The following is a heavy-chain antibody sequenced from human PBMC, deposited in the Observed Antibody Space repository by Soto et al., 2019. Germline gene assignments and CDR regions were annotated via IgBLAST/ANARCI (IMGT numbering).Heavy chain of an antibody. D-gene: IGHD1-1*01. CDR2: INRDGSST. CDR1: GFTFSSYW. CDR3: AREMATTCEYYFDY. J-gene: IGHJ4*02. Sequence: EVQLVESGGGLVQPGGSLRLSCAASGFTFSSYWMHWVRQAPGKGLVWVLRINRDGSSTNYADSARGRVTISRDNAKNTLYLQVNGLRAEDTAVYYCAREMATTCEYYFDYWGQGILVTVSS. V-gene: IGHV3-74*01.